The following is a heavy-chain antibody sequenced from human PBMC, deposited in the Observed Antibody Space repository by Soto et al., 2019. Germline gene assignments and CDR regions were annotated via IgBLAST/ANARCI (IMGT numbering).Heavy chain of an antibody. D-gene: IGHD4-17*01. CDR2: IYYTGST. CDR1: GGSISPFY. V-gene: IGHV4-59*01. J-gene: IGHJ4*02. Sequence: SETLSLTCSICGGSISPFYGSWIRQHPGKGLEWIGYIYYTGSTKYNPSLKSRGTISIGTSQNHFSLRLSSVTAADTAVYYCVRVGGYYGDYPNFDYWGQGAQVTVSS. CDR3: VRVGGYYGDYPNFDY.